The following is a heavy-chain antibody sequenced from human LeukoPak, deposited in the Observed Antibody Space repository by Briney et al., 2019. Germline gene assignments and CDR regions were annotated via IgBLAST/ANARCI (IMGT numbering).Heavy chain of an antibody. V-gene: IGHV4-34*01. CDR2: INHSGST. D-gene: IGHD3-10*01. CDR3: ARDDSGSYDY. J-gene: IGHJ4*02. CDR1: GGSFSGYY. Sequence: PSETLSLTCAVYGGSFSGYYWSWIRQSPGKGLEWIGEINHSGSTNYNPSLKSRVTISIDTSKNQFSLQLNSVTPEDTAVYYCARDDSGSYDYWGQGTLVTVSS.